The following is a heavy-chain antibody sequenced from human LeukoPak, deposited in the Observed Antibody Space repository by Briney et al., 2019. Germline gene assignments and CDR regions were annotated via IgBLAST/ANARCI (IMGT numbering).Heavy chain of an antibody. D-gene: IGHD4-17*01. V-gene: IGHV3-23*01. J-gene: IGHJ4*02. Sequence: GGSLRLSCAASGFTSSSYALNWVRQASGRGLEWVSGITDSGRKTYYADSVKGRFSISRDNSKNTVYLQMSDLRAEDTAVYYCAKITKATTPNYWGQGTLVTVSS. CDR1: GFTSSSYA. CDR3: AKITKATTPNY. CDR2: ITDSGRKT.